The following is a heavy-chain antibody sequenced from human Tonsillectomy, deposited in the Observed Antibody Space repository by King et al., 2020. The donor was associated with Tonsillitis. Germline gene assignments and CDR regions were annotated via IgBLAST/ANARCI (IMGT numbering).Heavy chain of an antibody. V-gene: IGHV4-61*02. J-gene: IGHJ4*02. CDR2: IYISGST. CDR1: GCSISSGSYY. Sequence: VQLQESGPGLVKPSQTLALSCTVSGCSISSGSYYWSWFRQPAGNGREWFWRIYISGSTHYNPSLTSRVTMSVDTSKKQFSLKLSSVTAADTAVYYCARDRTIFGVVIKTYFDYWGQGTLVTVSS. CDR3: ARDRTIFGVVIKTYFDY. D-gene: IGHD3-3*01.